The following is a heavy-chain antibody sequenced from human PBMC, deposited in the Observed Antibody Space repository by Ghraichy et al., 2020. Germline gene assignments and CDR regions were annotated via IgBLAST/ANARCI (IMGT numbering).Heavy chain of an antibody. CDR2: IDQSGGT. V-gene: IGHV4-4*02. Sequence: GSLSLTCAVSGGSISGTSWWSWVRQPPGKGLEWIGEIDQSGGTNYNPSLKSRVTISVDKSKNQFSLRVSSVTAADTAMYYCTRPPGDIFGLDVWGQGTTVTVSS. CDR1: GGSISGTSW. D-gene: IGHD2-21*01. J-gene: IGHJ6*02. CDR3: TRPPGDIFGLDV.